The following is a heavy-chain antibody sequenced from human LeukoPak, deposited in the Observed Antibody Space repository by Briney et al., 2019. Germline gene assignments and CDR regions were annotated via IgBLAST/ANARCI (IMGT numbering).Heavy chain of an antibody. Sequence: ASVKVSCKSYGYTFTSYFMHWVRQAPGQGLEWMGIINPSGGSTNYAQKFQGRVTMTRDTSTSTVYMELSRLRSEDTAVYYCARGDHVRIYAESAFDIWGQGTKVTVSS. CDR2: INPSGGST. CDR1: GYTFTSYF. J-gene: IGHJ3*02. V-gene: IGHV1-46*01. CDR3: ARGDHVRIYAESAFDI. D-gene: IGHD3-3*01.